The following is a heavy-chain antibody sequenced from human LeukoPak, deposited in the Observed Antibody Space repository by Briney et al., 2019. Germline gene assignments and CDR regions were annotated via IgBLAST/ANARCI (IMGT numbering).Heavy chain of an antibody. J-gene: IGHJ4*02. CDR1: GFSFSYYY. V-gene: IGHV3-11*01. Sequence: GGSLRLSCAASGFSFSYYYMSWIPQAPGKGLEGVSYTSSSGNTIYYADSVKGRFTISRDNAKDSLYLQMNSLRAEDTAVYYCARDQYYYDSSAPPLYWGQGTLVTVSS. D-gene: IGHD3-22*01. CDR3: ARDQYYYDSSAPPLY. CDR2: TSSSGNTI.